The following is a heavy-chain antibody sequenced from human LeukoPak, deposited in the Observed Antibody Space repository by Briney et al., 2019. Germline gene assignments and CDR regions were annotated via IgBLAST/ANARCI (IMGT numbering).Heavy chain of an antibody. Sequence: GGSLRLSCSASGFTFSTYAMHWVRQAPGKGLEYVSSVSSNVYSTHYADSVKGRFAISRDNSKNTLYLQMSSLRTEDTAVYYFVKDSKSSGWYVPPNFDYWGQGTLVTVSS. CDR3: VKDSKSSGWYVPPNFDY. CDR2: VSSNVYST. D-gene: IGHD6-19*01. V-gene: IGHV3-64D*09. J-gene: IGHJ4*02. CDR1: GFTFSTYA.